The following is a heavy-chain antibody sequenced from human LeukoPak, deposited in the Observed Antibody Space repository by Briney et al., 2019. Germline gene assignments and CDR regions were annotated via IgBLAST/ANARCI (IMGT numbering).Heavy chain of an antibody. CDR3: ARGPAASGYFDY. Sequence: SETLSLTCSVFGGSISSHYWSWLRQPAGKGLEWIGHIYSDGSVNYNPSVKSRVTMSVDTSKNQFSLKLYFVTAADTAVFYCARGPAASGYFDYRDQGTLVTVSS. D-gene: IGHD6-13*01. J-gene: IGHJ4*02. V-gene: IGHV4-4*07. CDR1: GGSISSHY. CDR2: IYSDGSV.